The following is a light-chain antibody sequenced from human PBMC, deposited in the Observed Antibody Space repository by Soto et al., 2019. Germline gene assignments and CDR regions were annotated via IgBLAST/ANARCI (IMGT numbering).Light chain of an antibody. J-gene: IGKJ2*01. CDR2: DAS. CDR1: RDISVY. CDR3: QQYDNLPPYT. V-gene: IGKV1-33*01. Sequence: DIPMTQSPSSLSASLGDRVTITCQASRDISVYLNWYQQKPGKPPKLIVYDASTLQTGVPSRLSRSGSGTHFIFTISSLQPEDIATYYCQQYDNLPPYTFGQGTTLEIK.